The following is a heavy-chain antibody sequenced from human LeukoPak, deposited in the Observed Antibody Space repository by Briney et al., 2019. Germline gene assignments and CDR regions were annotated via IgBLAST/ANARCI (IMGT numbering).Heavy chain of an antibody. V-gene: IGHV3-23*01. CDR2: ISGSGGST. D-gene: IGHD5-18*01. CDR1: GFTFSSYG. CDR3: AKRIQSAMATGY. Sequence: PGGSLRLSCAASGFTFSSYGMSWVRQAPGKGLEWVSGISGSGGSTFYADSVKGRFTISRDNSKSTMYLQMNSLRAEDTAVYYCAKRIQSAMATGYWGQGTLVTVSS. J-gene: IGHJ4*02.